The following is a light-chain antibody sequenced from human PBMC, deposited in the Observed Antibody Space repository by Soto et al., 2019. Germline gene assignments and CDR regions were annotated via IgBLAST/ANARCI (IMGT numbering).Light chain of an antibody. CDR3: SSCTSSSNLLYV. V-gene: IGLV2-14*01. CDR1: SSDVGYYNY. Sequence: QSALTQPASVSGSPGQSITISCTGTSSDVGYYNYVSWYRQHPGKAPRLMIYEVNNRPSGVSNRFSGSKSGNTASLTISGLQAEDEADYYCSSCTSSSNLLYVFGTGTKVTVL. CDR2: EVN. J-gene: IGLJ1*01.